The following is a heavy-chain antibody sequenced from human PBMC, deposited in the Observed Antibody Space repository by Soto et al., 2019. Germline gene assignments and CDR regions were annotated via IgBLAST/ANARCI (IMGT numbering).Heavy chain of an antibody. D-gene: IGHD4-17*01. J-gene: IGHJ6*02. CDR3: ARHPTSTVVTSYYYGMDV. CDR1: GYSFTRYW. CDR2: IDPSDSYT. V-gene: IGHV5-10-1*01. Sequence: GESLTISCTSSGYSFTRYWIRWVRQMPGKGLEWMGRIDPSDSYTNYSPSFQGHVTISADKSISTAYLQWSSLKASDTAMYYCARHPTSTVVTSYYYGMDVWGQGTKVTVSS.